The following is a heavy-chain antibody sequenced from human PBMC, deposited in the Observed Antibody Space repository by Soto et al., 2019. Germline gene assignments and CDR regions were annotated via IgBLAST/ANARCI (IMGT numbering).Heavy chain of an antibody. V-gene: IGHV3-30-3*01. CDR2: ISYDGSNK. Sequence: GGSLRLSCASSGFTFSSYAMHLVRQAPGKGLEWVAVISYDGSNKYYADSVKGRFTISRDNSKNTLYLQMDSLRAEDTAVYYCARDVTFTFGGVALDYWGQGTLVTVSS. CDR3: ARDVTFTFGGVALDY. CDR1: GFTFSSYA. J-gene: IGHJ4*02. D-gene: IGHD3-16*01.